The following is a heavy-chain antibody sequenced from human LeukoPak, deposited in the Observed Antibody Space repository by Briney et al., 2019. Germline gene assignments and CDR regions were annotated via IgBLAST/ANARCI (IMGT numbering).Heavy chain of an antibody. Sequence: PSETLSLTCTVSGGSISSGSYYWSWIRQPAGKGLEWIGRIYTSGSTDYDPSLKSRVTVSVDTSKNQFSLELSSVTAADPAVYYCARGYSSRYNWFDPWGQGTLVTVSS. CDR2: IYTSGST. V-gene: IGHV4-61*02. CDR3: ARGYSSRYNWFDP. J-gene: IGHJ5*02. CDR1: GGSISSGSYY. D-gene: IGHD6-13*01.